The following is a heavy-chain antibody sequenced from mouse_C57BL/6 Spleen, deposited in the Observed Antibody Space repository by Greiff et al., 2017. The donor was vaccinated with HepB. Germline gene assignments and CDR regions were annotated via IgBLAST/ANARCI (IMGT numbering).Heavy chain of an antibody. J-gene: IGHJ2*01. CDR1: GYTFTSYG. Sequence: VKLVESGAELARPGASVKLSCKASGYTFTSYGISWVKQRPGQGLEWIGEIYPRSGNTYYNEKFKGQATLTADKSSSTAYMELRSLTSEDSAVYFCARYYGSSYNYFDYWGQGTTLTVSS. CDR2: IYPRSGNT. D-gene: IGHD1-1*01. V-gene: IGHV1-81*01. CDR3: ARYYGSSYNYFDY.